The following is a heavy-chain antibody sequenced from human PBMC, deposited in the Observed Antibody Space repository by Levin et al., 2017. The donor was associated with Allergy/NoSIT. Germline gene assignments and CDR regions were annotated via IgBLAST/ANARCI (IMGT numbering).Heavy chain of an antibody. CDR2: IRNKANSYST. J-gene: IGHJ6*03. CDR3: ARALRFYYYLDV. V-gene: IGHV3-72*01. Sequence: LSLTCAASGFTFSDHYMDWVRQAPGKGLEWVGRIRNKANSYSTNYAASVKGRFTISRDDSKNSLYLQMNSLKTEDTAVYYCARALRFYYYLDVWGKGTTVTVSS. D-gene: IGHD3-10*01. CDR1: GFTFSDHY.